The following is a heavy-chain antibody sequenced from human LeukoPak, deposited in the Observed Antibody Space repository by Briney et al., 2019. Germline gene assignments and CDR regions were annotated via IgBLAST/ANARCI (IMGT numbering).Heavy chain of an antibody. CDR2: IIPIFGTA. D-gene: IGHD3-22*01. CDR1: GGTFSSYA. Sequence: SVKVSCKASGGTFSSYAISWVRQAPGQGLEWMGGIIPIFGTANYAQKFQGRVTITADKSTSTAYMELSSLRSEDTAVYYCASWDSSGYYSFDYWGQGTLVTVSS. CDR3: ASWDSSGYYSFDY. J-gene: IGHJ4*02. V-gene: IGHV1-69*06.